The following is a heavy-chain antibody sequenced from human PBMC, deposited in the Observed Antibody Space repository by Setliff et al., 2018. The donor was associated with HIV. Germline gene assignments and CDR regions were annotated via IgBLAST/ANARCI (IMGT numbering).Heavy chain of an antibody. V-gene: IGHV4-38-2*02. J-gene: IGHJ4*02. CDR2: IYHSGST. Sequence: LSLTCAVSGYSISSGYYWGWIRQPPGKGLEWIGSIYHSGSTYYNPSLKSRVTISVDTSKNQFSLKLSSVTAADTAVYYCAREVRGVFFWYFDYWGQGTLVTVSS. D-gene: IGHD3-3*01. CDR3: AREVRGVFFWYFDY. CDR1: GYSISSGYY.